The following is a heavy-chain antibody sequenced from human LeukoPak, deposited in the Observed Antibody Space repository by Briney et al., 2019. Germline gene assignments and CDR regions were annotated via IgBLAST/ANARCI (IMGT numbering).Heavy chain of an antibody. CDR2: ISGSGDST. CDR1: GFTFSSYA. Sequence: GGSLRLSCAASGFTFSSYAMSWVRQAPGKGLEWVSAISGSGDSTYYADSVKGRFTISRDNSKNTLYLQMNSLRAEDTAVYYCAKTDYYDSSGYYVAWGQGTLVTVSS. V-gene: IGHV3-23*01. CDR3: AKTDYYDSSGYYVA. J-gene: IGHJ5*02. D-gene: IGHD3-22*01.